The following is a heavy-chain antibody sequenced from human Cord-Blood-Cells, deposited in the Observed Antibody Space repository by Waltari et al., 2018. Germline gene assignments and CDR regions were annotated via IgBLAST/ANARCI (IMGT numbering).Heavy chain of an antibody. CDR3: ARGRRGAGDY. J-gene: IGHJ4*02. Sequence: QVQLQQRGAGLLKPSETLSLTCAVYGGSFSGYYWSWIRQPPGKGLEWIGEINHSGSTNYNPSLKSRVTISVDTSKNQFSLKLSSVTAADTAVYYCARGRRGAGDYWGQGTLVTVSS. D-gene: IGHD6-19*01. CDR2: INHSGST. V-gene: IGHV4-34*01. CDR1: GGSFSGYY.